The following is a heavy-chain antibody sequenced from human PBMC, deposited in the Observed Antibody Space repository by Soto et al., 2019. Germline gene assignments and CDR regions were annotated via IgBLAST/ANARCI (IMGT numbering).Heavy chain of an antibody. D-gene: IGHD6-13*01. CDR1: GFTFDDYA. Sequence: EVQLVESGGGLVQPGRSLRLSCAASGFTFDDYAMHWVRQAPGKGLEWVSGISWNSGSIGYADSVKGRFTISRDNAKNSLYLQMNSLRAEDTALYYCAKGLIPRGRAAAGSSFDYWGQGTLVTVSS. J-gene: IGHJ4*02. V-gene: IGHV3-9*01. CDR2: ISWNSGSI. CDR3: AKGLIPRGRAAAGSSFDY.